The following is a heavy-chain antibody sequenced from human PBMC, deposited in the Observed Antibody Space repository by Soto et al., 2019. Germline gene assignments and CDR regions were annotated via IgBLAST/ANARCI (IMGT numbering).Heavy chain of an antibody. CDR1: GFTFSGYA. J-gene: IGHJ6*02. Sequence: GGSLRLSCAASGFTFSGYAMNWVRQAPGKGLEWVSAISGDGGSPYYADSVKGRFTISRDDSRNTLYLHMHSLRVEDTALYYCAKAVYSSSPYYYGMDVWGQGTTVIGSS. CDR2: ISGDGGSP. D-gene: IGHD6-19*01. CDR3: AKAVYSSSPYYYGMDV. V-gene: IGHV3-23*01.